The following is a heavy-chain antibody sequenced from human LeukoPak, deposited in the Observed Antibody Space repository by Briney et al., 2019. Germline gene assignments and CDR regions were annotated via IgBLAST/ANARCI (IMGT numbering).Heavy chain of an antibody. Sequence: GGSLRLSCAASGFTFSSYSMNWVRQAPGKGLEWVSSISSSSSYIYYVDSVKGRFTISRDNAKNSLYLQMNSLRAEDTAVYYCACGGWYSSSWYYFDYWGQGTLVTVSS. CDR2: ISSSSSYI. CDR3: ACGGWYSSSWYYFDY. D-gene: IGHD6-13*01. V-gene: IGHV3-21*01. CDR1: GFTFSSYS. J-gene: IGHJ4*02.